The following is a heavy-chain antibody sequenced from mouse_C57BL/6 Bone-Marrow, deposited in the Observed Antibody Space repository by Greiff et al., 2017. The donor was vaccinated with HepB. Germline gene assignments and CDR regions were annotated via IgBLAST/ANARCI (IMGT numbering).Heavy chain of an antibody. CDR2: IYPRSGNT. Sequence: QVQLKESGAELARPGASVKLSCKASGYTFTSYGISWVKQRTGQGLEWIGEIYPRSGNTYYNEKFKGKATLTADKSSSTAYMELRSLTSEDSAVYFCARCRSTMVTTPFAYWGQGTLVTVSA. CDR1: GYTFTSYG. V-gene: IGHV1-81*01. D-gene: IGHD2-2*01. CDR3: ARCRSTMVTTPFAY. J-gene: IGHJ3*01.